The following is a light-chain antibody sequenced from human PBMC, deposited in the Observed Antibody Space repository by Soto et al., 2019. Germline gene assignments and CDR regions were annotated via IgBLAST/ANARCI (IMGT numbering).Light chain of an antibody. CDR1: QSISNC. J-gene: IGKJ1*01. V-gene: IGKV1-5*03. CDR2: KAS. Sequence: DIQMTQSPSTLSASEGDRVTITCRASQSISNCLAWYQQKPGKAPKLLIYKASTLASGVPSRFSGIISATEFTLAISSLQPDDFATYYCQQYYSYSRTFRQGTRVEIK. CDR3: QQYYSYSRT.